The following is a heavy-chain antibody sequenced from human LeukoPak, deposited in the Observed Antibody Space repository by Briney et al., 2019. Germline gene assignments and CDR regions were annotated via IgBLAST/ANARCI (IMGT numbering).Heavy chain of an antibody. V-gene: IGHV3-23*01. CDR1: GFTFNNYV. Sequence: GGSLRLSCAASGFTFNNYVMSWVRQAPGKGLEWVSGISGSGHRTYYADSVKGRFTISRDNSKSTLYLQMNSLRAEDTAVYYCAKAPVTSCRGAYCYPFDYWGQGTLVTVSS. CDR3: AKAPVTSCRGAYCYPFDY. J-gene: IGHJ4*02. D-gene: IGHD2-21*01. CDR2: ISGSGHRT.